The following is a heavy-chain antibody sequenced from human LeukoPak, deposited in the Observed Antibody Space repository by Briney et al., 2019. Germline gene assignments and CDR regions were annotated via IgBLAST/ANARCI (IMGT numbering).Heavy chain of an antibody. J-gene: IGHJ6*03. CDR1: GGSISSYY. CDR3: ARESGYYDFWSGYYYYYMDV. Sequence: SETLSLTCTVSGGSISSYYWSWIRQPAGKGLEWIGRIYFSGNTNYNPSLKSRVTMSVDTSKNQFSLRLSSVTAADTAVYYCARESGYYDFWSGYYYYYMDVWGKGTTVTVSS. D-gene: IGHD3-3*01. CDR2: IYFSGNT. V-gene: IGHV4-4*07.